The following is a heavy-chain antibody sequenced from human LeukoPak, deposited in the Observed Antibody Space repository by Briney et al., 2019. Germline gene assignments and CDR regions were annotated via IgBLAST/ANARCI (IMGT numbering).Heavy chain of an antibody. Sequence: GGSLRLSCAASGFTFSSYWMSWVRQAPGKGLEWVANIKEDGSEKYYVDSVKGRFTISRGNAKNSLYLQMNSLRAEDTAVYYCARDYNIGLKMATIKGEFDYWGQGTLVTVSS. D-gene: IGHD5-24*01. CDR2: IKEDGSEK. J-gene: IGHJ4*02. V-gene: IGHV3-7*01. CDR3: ARDYNIGLKMATIKGEFDY. CDR1: GFTFSSYW.